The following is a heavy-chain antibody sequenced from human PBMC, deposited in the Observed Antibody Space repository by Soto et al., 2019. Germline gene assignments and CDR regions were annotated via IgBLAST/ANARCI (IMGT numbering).Heavy chain of an antibody. Sequence: SETLSLTCTVSGGSINSGGYYWSWIRQHPGKGLEWIGYIYYSGSTYYNPSLKSRVTISVDTSKNQFSLKLSSVTAADTAVYYCARVCGGDCHNDMDVWGQGTTVTVSS. CDR3: ARVCGGDCHNDMDV. CDR1: GGSINSGGYY. CDR2: IYYSGST. D-gene: IGHD2-21*02. V-gene: IGHV4-31*03. J-gene: IGHJ6*02.